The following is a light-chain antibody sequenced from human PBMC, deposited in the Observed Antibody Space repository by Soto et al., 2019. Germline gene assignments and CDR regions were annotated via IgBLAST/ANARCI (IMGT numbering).Light chain of an antibody. CDR1: SSNIGAGYD. CDR3: QSYDSSLSGSWV. V-gene: IGLV1-40*01. Sequence: SVLTQPPSVSGAPGQRVTISCTGSSSNIGAGYDVHWYQQPPGTAPKLLIYGNSNRPSGVPDRFSGSKSGTSASLAITGLQAEDEADYYCQSYDSSLSGSWVFGGGTQLTVL. CDR2: GNS. J-gene: IGLJ3*02.